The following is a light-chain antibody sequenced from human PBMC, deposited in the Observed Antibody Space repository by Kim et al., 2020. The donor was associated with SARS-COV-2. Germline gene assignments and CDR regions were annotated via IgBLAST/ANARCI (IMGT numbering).Light chain of an antibody. CDR1: NY. V-gene: IGLV1-47*01. CDR3: VTWDDTLSAVI. CDR2: RTT. Sequence: NYVYWYQQFPGTAPNLLIYRTTQRPSGVSVRFSASKSDTTASLAITGLRSEDEAHYYCVTWDDTLSAVIFGGGTKVTVL. J-gene: IGLJ2*01.